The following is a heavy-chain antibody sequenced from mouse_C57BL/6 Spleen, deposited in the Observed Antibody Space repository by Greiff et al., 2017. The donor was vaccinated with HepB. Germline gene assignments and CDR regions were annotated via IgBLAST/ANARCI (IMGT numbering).Heavy chain of an antibody. Sequence: EVQLQQSGPELVKPGASVKISCKASGYTFTDYYMNWVKQSHGKSLEWIGDINPNNGGTSYNQKFKGKATLTVDKSSSTAYMELRSLTYEDSAVYYCARATTVVATSYFDYWGQGTTLTVSS. CDR2: INPNNGGT. V-gene: IGHV1-26*01. CDR1: GYTFTDYY. CDR3: ARATTVVATSYFDY. D-gene: IGHD1-1*01. J-gene: IGHJ2*01.